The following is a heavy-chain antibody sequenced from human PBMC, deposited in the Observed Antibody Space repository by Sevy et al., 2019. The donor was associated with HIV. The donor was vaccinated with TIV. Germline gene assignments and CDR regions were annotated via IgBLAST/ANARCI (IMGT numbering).Heavy chain of an antibody. CDR2: IKSETYSGTT. Sequence: GGCLRLSCAASGFTFTNAWMNWVRQVPGKGLEWVGRIKSETYSGTTDYAAPVKGRFTISRDDSDNTLYLQMNSLKTEDTDVNYCATDIGLQWELVGARFFDSWGQGTKVFVSS. V-gene: IGHV3-15*07. CDR3: ATDIGLQWELVGARFFDS. CDR1: GFTFTNAW. D-gene: IGHD3-3*01. J-gene: IGHJ4*02.